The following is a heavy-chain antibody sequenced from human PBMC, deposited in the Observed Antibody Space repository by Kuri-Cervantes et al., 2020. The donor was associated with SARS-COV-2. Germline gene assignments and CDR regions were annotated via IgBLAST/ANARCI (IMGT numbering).Heavy chain of an antibody. CDR3: ARDTGYCGGDCSAFDI. J-gene: IGHJ3*02. V-gene: IGHV4-4*02. Sequence: SETLSLTCAVSGGSISSSNWWSWVRQPPGKGLEWIGEIYHSGSTNYNPSLKGRVTISVDKSKNQFSLKLSSVTAADTAVYYCARDTGYCGGDCSAFDIWGQGTMVTVSS. D-gene: IGHD2-21*02. CDR1: GGSISSSNW. CDR2: IYHSGST.